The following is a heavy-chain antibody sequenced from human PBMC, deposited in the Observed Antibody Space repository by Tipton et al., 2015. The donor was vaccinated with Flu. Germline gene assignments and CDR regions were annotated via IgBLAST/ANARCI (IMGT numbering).Heavy chain of an antibody. J-gene: IGHJ4*02. D-gene: IGHD3-10*01. CDR1: GYSIRSSNYY. CDR3: ARLLYGSGSPIDY. Sequence: TLSLTCAVSGYSIRSSNYYWGWIRQPPGKGLEWIGNFFHSGSTYYNPSPKSRVTISEDRSRNQFSLRLSSVTAADTAVYYCARLLYGSGSPIDYWGQGTLVTVSS. V-gene: IGHV4-38-2*01. CDR2: FFHSGST.